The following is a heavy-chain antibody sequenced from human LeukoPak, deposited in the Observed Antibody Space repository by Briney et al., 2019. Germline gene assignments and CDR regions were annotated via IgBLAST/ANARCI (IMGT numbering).Heavy chain of an antibody. CDR2: IYNSGSS. CDR1: GVSISSTSHA. CDR3: GRDTHLES. J-gene: IGHJ4*02. Sequence: SETLSLTCTVSGVSISSTSHAWGWSRQPPGKGLEWLVNIYNSGSSNYSPSLRSRVSISVDTSKNQFSLRLRSVTAADTAVYYCGRDTHLESWGQGILVTVFS. V-gene: IGHV4-39*01.